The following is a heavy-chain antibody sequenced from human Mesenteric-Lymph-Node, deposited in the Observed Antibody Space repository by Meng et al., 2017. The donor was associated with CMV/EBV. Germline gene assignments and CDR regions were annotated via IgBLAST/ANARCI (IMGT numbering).Heavy chain of an antibody. CDR1: GGSINNYY. D-gene: IGHD3-22*01. V-gene: IGHV4-59*01. CDR3: ARYGSPYSFDP. Sequence: SETLSLTCTASGGSINNYYWSWIRQPPEKGLEWIGYIYYSGSTNYNPSLKSRVTISVDTPRNQFSLRQNSVTAADTAVYYCARYGSPYSFDPWGQGALVTVSS. J-gene: IGHJ5*02. CDR2: IYYSGST.